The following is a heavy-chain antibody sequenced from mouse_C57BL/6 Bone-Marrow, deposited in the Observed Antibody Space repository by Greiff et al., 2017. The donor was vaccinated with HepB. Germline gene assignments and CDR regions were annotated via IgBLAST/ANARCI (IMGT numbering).Heavy chain of an antibody. CDR3: ARGDDEANSDN. CDR2: IDPADSYT. CDR1: AYTFTSYW. V-gene: IGHV1-69*01. D-gene: IGHD3-2*02. J-gene: IGHJ2*01. Sequence: QVPLQQPGAELVMPGASVKLSCKASAYTFTSYWMHWVKQRPGQGLAWIGEIDPADSYTNYNQQFKGKSTLTVDKSSSTAYMQLSSLTSEDAAVYYCARGDDEANSDNWGQGTTRTVSS.